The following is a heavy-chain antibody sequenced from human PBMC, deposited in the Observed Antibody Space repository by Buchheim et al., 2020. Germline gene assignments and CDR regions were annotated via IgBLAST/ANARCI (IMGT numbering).Heavy chain of an antibody. D-gene: IGHD2-15*01. CDR3: ASCGGGSCYSGFNYYYYMDV. V-gene: IGHV1-8*02. Sequence: QVQLVQSGAEVKKPGSSVKVSCKASGGTFSSYAISWVRQAPGQGLEWMGWMNPNSGNTGYAQKFQGRVTMTRNTSISTAYMELSSLRSEDTAVYYCASCGGGSCYSGFNYYYYMDVWGKGTT. J-gene: IGHJ6*03. CDR2: MNPNSGNT. CDR1: GGTFSSYA.